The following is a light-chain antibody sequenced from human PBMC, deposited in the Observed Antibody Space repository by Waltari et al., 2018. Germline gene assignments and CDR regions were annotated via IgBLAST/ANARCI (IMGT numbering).Light chain of an antibody. J-gene: IGKJ4*01. CDR3: QQYDGSVVT. CDR1: LIITGRR. V-gene: IGKV3-20*01. Sequence: CVASLIITGRRLTWYQQKPGQAPMLLIYGGSIRATGIPDRFSCSGSGTDFTLTISRLEPEDSAIYYCQQYDGSVVTFGGGTKVEIK. CDR2: GGS.